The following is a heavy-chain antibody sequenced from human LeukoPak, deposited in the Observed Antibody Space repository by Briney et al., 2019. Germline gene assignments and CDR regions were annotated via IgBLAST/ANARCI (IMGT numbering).Heavy chain of an antibody. D-gene: IGHD2-15*01. J-gene: IGHJ4*02. Sequence: ASVKVSCKASGYTFTSNDINWVRQATGQGLQWMGWMNPNSGNTGYAQDFQGRVTFTRDTSTTTAYMELSSLRSEDTAIYYCARVPDLGYCSGGSCYRLDSWGQGTLVTVSS. CDR1: GYTFTSND. V-gene: IGHV1-8*01. CDR3: ARVPDLGYCSGGSCYRLDS. CDR2: MNPNSGNT.